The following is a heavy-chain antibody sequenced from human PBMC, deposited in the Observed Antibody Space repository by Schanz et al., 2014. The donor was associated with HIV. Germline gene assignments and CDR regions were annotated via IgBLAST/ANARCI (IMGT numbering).Heavy chain of an antibody. CDR1: GITFSTSG. CDR3: VRDQGTTWISGGNWFDP. D-gene: IGHD1-1*01. V-gene: IGHV3-33*01. CDR2: IWYDGSKK. J-gene: IGHJ5*02. Sequence: QVQLVESGGGVVQPGRSLRLSCAASGITFSTSGMHWVRQAPGKGLEWVAVIWYDGSKKYYADSVKGRFTISRDNSKNTLYLQMNSLRAEDTAVYYCVRDQGTTWISGGNWFDPWGQGTLVTVSS.